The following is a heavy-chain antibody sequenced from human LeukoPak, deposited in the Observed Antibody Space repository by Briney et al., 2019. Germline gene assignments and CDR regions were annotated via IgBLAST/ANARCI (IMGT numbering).Heavy chain of an antibody. J-gene: IGHJ4*02. V-gene: IGHV1-69*05. Sequence: SVKVSCKASGGTFSSYAISWVRQAPGQGLEWMGGIIPIFGTANYAQKFQGRVTITTDESTSTAYMELRSLRSEDTAVYYCASVYGSGSYYTRYYFDYWGQGTLVTVSS. D-gene: IGHD3-10*01. CDR2: IIPIFGTA. CDR1: GGTFSSYA. CDR3: ASVYGSGSYYTRYYFDY.